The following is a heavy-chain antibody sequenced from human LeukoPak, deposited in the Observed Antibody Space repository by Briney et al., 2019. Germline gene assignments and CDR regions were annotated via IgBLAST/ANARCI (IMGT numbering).Heavy chain of an antibody. Sequence: GGSLRLSCAASGFSFSTYEFHWVRHAPGKGLEWVSYISASGQTIYYADSVRGRFTISRDNAKNSLYLQMNSLGAEDTAVYQCARDRDVDYGNDGFDIWGQGTTVTVSS. CDR3: ARDRDVDYGNDGFDI. V-gene: IGHV3-48*03. D-gene: IGHD4/OR15-4a*01. J-gene: IGHJ3*02. CDR1: GFSFSTYE. CDR2: ISASGQTI.